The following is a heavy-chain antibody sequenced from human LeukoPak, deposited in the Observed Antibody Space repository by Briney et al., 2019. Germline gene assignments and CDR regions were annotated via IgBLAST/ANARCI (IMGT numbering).Heavy chain of an antibody. V-gene: IGHV4-34*01. CDR2: INHSGST. CDR3: ARVFKRVAGY. CDR1: GGSFIGYY. D-gene: IGHD6-19*01. J-gene: IGHJ4*02. Sequence: PSETLSLTCAVYGGSFIGYYWSWIRQPPGKGLEWIGEINHSGSTNYNPSLKSRVTISVDTSKNQFSLKLNSVTAADTAVYYCARVFKRVAGYWGQGTLVTVSS.